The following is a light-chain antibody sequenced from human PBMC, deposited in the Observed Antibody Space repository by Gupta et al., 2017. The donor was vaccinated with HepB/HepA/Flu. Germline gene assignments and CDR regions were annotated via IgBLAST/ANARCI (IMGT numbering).Light chain of an antibody. CDR1: QSVSGY. CDR3: QYRGA. V-gene: IGKV3-11*01. CDR2: SAS. Sequence: IVLTQSPATLSLSPGERATLSCRASQSVSGYLAWYQQKPGQAPRLVMYSASIRASGIPARFSGSGYETDFTLTISSLEPEDFALYYCQYRGAFGQGTKVEIK. J-gene: IGKJ1*01.